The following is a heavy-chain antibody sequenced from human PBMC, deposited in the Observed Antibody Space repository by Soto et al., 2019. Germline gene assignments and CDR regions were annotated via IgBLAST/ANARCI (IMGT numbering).Heavy chain of an antibody. V-gene: IGHV4-39*01. J-gene: IGHJ4*02. CDR1: GESISSSSYY. CDR3: ARQRTTVVTQAYFDH. CDR2: IYYSGRT. Sequence: TSETLSLTCIVSGESISSSSYYWGWIRQPPGKGLEWIGSIYYSGRTYYNPSFKSRVTISIDTSKNQFSLKLSSVTATDTAVYYSARQRTTVVTQAYFDHWGQGALVTSPQ. D-gene: IGHD2-21*02.